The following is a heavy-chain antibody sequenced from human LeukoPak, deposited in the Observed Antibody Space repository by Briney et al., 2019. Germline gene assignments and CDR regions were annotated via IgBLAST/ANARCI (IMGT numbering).Heavy chain of an antibody. J-gene: IGHJ6*02. CDR3: ARCTSGWYYYYGMDV. D-gene: IGHD6-19*01. CDR1: GYTFTSYY. V-gene: IGHV1-46*01. Sequence: GASVKVSCKASGYTFTSYYMHWVRQAPGQGLEWMGIINPSSGSTSYAQKFQGRVTMTRDTSTSTVYMELSSLRSEDTAVYYCARCTSGWYYYYGMDVWGQGTTVTVSS. CDR2: INPSSGST.